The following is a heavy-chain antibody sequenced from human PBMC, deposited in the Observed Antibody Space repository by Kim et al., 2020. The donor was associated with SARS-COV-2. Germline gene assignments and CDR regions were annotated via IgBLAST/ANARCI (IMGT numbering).Heavy chain of an antibody. D-gene: IGHD4-17*01. CDR2: IYYSGST. J-gene: IGHJ4*02. Sequence: SETLSLTCTVSGGSISSSTCYWGWIRQPPGQGLEWIGSIYYSGSTYNNPSLMSRVTLSVDTSKNQFSLRLSSVTAADAAVYYCARVCEDTYGDYLHYYFDYWGQGTLVTVSS. CDR3: ARVCEDTYGDYLHYYFDY. CDR1: GGSISSSTCY. V-gene: IGHV4-39*07.